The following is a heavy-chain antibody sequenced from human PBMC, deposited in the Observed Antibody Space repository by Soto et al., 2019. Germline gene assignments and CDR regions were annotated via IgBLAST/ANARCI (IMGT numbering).Heavy chain of an antibody. CDR2: IYYSGST. CDR3: ARAKAPLYSSSWYWFDP. CDR1: GGSISSSYY. V-gene: IGHV4-59*08. J-gene: IGHJ5*02. D-gene: IGHD6-13*01. Sequence: TSETLSLTCTVSGGSISSSYYWSWIRQPPGKGLEWIGYIYYSGSTNYNPSLKSRVTISVDTSKNQFSLKLSSVTAADTAVYYCARAKAPLYSSSWYWFDPWGQGTLVTVSS.